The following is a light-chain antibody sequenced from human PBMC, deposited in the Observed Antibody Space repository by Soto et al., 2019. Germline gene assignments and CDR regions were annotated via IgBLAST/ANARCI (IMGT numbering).Light chain of an antibody. J-gene: IGLJ2*01. CDR1: SSNIGAGYD. CDR2: GNS. Sequence: QAVVTQPPSVSGAPGQRVTISCTGSSSNIGAGYDVHWYQQLPGTAPKLLIYGNSNRPSGVPDRFSGSKSGTSASLAITGLQAEDEADYYRQSYDNSLSRVFGGGTKLTVL. V-gene: IGLV1-40*01. CDR3: QSYDNSLSRV.